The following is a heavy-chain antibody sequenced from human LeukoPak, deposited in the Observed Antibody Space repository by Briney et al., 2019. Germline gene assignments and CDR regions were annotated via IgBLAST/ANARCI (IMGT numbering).Heavy chain of an antibody. J-gene: IGHJ4*02. CDR2: IHTSGST. CDR3: AREGSMTARPFVSIDY. CDR1: GGSIGSYY. V-gene: IGHV4-4*07. Sequence: SETLSLTCTVSGGSIGSYYWSWIRQPAGKGLQWIGRIHTSGSTDYNPSLGSRVTMSVDTSKNQFSLKLSSVTAADTAVYYCAREGSMTARPFVSIDYWGQGTLVTVSS. D-gene: IGHD6-6*01.